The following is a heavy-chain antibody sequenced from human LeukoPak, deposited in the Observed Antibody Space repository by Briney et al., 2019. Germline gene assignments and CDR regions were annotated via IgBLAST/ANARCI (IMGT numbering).Heavy chain of an antibody. V-gene: IGHV4-39*01. D-gene: IGHD3-3*01. J-gene: IGHJ4*02. CDR1: GRSVRSGSYY. Sequence: SETLSLTCTVSGRSVRSGSYYWSWIRQPPGKGLEWIGGIHYSGNTYYNPSLKSRVTISVDTSKNQFSLKLSSVTAADTAVYYCARLGAGPTYYDFWRGYSSFYFDYWGQGTLVTVSS. CDR2: IHYSGNT. CDR3: ARLGAGPTYYDFWRGYSSFYFDY.